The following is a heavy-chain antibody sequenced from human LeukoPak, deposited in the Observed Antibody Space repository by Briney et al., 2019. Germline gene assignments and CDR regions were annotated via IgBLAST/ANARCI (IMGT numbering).Heavy chain of an antibody. CDR1: GFSFSRYA. Sequence: PGGSLRLSCAASGFSFSRYAMHWVRQAPGKGLEWVALIWSDGSNRHYADSVKGRFTISRENSKNTLHLQMNSLRADDTAVYYCARDTIAAYYFDFWGQGTLVTVSS. CDR3: ARDTIAAYYFDF. D-gene: IGHD5-12*01. J-gene: IGHJ4*02. V-gene: IGHV3-33*01. CDR2: IWSDGSNR.